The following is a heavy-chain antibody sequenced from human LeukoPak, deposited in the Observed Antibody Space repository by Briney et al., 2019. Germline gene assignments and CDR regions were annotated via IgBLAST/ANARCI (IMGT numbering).Heavy chain of an antibody. D-gene: IGHD1-20*01. CDR3: AKGITLTRTYYFDY. Sequence: GGSLRLSCAASGFSFSSYTMSWVRQAPGKGLEWVSGISGSGGGTYYADSVKGRFTFSRDNSKNTLYLQMNSLRAEDTAVYYCAKGITLTRTYYFDYWGQGTLVTVSS. J-gene: IGHJ4*02. CDR2: ISGSGGGT. V-gene: IGHV3-23*01. CDR1: GFSFSSYT.